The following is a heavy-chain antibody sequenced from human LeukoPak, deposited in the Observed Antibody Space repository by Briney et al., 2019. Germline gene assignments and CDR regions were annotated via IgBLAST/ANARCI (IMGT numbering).Heavy chain of an antibody. V-gene: IGHV4-30-2*01. CDR1: GGSINSGGYY. D-gene: IGHD2-2*02. CDR3: AGQNIPTPHDY. Sequence: SETLSLICTVSGGSINSGGYYWTWIRQPPGEGLEWIAYFSHSGSTFYNPSLKSRVTISLDTSKNQFSLNLRSVTAADTAVYYCAGQNIPTPHDYWGQGTQVTVSS. CDR2: FSHSGST. J-gene: IGHJ4*02.